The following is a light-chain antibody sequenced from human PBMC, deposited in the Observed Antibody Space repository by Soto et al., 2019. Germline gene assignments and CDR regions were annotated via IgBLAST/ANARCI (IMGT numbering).Light chain of an antibody. V-gene: IGLV2-14*01. Sequence: QSVLTQPASVSGSPGQSITISCTGTNSDVGGYNYVSWYQQHPGKAPKLMIYDVSNRPSGVSNRFSGSRSGNTASLTISGLQAEDEADYYCSSYTSSSTVVFGGGTKLTVL. CDR2: DVS. CDR1: NSDVGGYNY. CDR3: SSYTSSSTVV. J-gene: IGLJ2*01.